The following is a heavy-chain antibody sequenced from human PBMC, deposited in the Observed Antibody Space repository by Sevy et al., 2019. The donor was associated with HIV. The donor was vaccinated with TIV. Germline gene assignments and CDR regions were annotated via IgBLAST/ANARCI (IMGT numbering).Heavy chain of an antibody. D-gene: IGHD5-18*01. Sequence: SETLSLTCAVYGGSFSGYYWSWIRQPPGKGLEWIGEINHSGSTNYNPSLKSRVTISVDTSKNQFSLKLSSVTAADTAVYYCARGGGYSYGYYYYYGMDVWGQGTTVTVSS. J-gene: IGHJ6*02. CDR3: ARGGGYSYGYYYYYGMDV. CDR1: GGSFSGYY. V-gene: IGHV4-34*01. CDR2: INHSGST.